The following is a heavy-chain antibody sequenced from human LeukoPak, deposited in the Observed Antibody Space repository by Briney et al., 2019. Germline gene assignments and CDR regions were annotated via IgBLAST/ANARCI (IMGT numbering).Heavy chain of an antibody. V-gene: IGHV3-21*01. D-gene: IGHD5-12*01. J-gene: IGHJ4*02. CDR2: ISSSSSYI. Sequence: GGSLRLSCAASGFTFSSYSMNWVRQAPGKGLEWVSSISSSSSYIYYADSVKGRFTIFRDSAKNSLYLQMNSLRDEDTAVYYCARDGGRGYDALDYWGRGTRVTVSS. CDR1: GFTFSSYS. CDR3: ARDGGRGYDALDY.